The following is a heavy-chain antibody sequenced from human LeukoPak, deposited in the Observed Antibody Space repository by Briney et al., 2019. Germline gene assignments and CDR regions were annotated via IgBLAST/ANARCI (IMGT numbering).Heavy chain of an antibody. CDR2: IYSGGST. CDR1: GFTVSSNY. CDR3: ARSMTTVVIDAFDI. V-gene: IGHV3-66*01. D-gene: IGHD4-23*01. J-gene: IGHJ3*02. Sequence: GGSLRLSCAASGFTVSSNYMSWVRQAPGKGLEWVSVIYSGGSTYYADSVKGRFTISRDNSKNTLYLQMNSLRAEDTAVYYCARSMTTVVIDAFDIWGQGTMVTVSS.